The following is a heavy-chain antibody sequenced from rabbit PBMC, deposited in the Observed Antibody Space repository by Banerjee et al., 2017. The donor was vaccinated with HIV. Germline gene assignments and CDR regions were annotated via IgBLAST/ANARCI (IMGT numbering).Heavy chain of an antibody. Sequence: QSLEESGGDLVKPGASLPLTCTTSGFDLSSSYYMCWVRQAPGKGPEWIACIYAGSSGNTYYASWAKGRFTISRTSSTTVTLQMTSLTDADTATYFCARNNGSIYSFLPLWGQGTLVTVS. J-gene: IGHJ4*01. CDR3: ARNNGSIYSFLPL. CDR1: GFDLSSSYY. CDR2: IYAGSSGNT. V-gene: IGHV1S40*01. D-gene: IGHD8-1*01.